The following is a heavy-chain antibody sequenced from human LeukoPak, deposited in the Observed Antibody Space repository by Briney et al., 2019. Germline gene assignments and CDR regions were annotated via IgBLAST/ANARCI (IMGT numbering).Heavy chain of an antibody. D-gene: IGHD6-6*01. CDR3: ASLEYSTPWY. Sequence: PGGSLRLSCAASGFTVSSNYMSWVRQAPGMGLEWVSIIYSGGSTYYADSVKGRFTISRDNSKNTLYLQMNSLRAEDTAVYYCASLEYSTPWYWGQGTLVTVSS. J-gene: IGHJ4*02. CDR1: GFTVSSNY. V-gene: IGHV3-66*01. CDR2: IYSGGST.